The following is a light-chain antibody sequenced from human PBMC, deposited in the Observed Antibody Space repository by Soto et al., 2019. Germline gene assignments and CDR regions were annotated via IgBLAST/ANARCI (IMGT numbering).Light chain of an antibody. CDR2: GAS. CDR1: QSVSRTY. Sequence: DIVLTQSPGTLSLSPGERGTLSCRASQSVSRTYLAWYQQKPGQAPRLLIYGASSRATGIPDRFSGSGSGTDFTLTISRLEPEDFAVYYCQQYGSSPTTFGQGPKVEIK. V-gene: IGKV3-20*01. CDR3: QQYGSSPTT. J-gene: IGKJ1*01.